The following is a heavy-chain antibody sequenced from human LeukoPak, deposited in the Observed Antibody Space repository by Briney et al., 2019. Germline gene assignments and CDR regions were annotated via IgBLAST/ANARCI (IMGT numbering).Heavy chain of an antibody. CDR3: ARAGYYDSRGYYTYYYYYMDV. CDR1: GGSFSGYY. CDR2: INHSGST. D-gene: IGHD3-22*01. J-gene: IGHJ6*03. V-gene: IGHV4-34*01. Sequence: SETLSLTCAVYGGSFSGYYWSWIRQPPGKGLEWIGEINHSGSTNYNPSLKSRVTISVDTSKNQFSLKLSSVTAADTAVYYCARAGYYDSRGYYTYYYYYMDVWGKGTTVTVSS.